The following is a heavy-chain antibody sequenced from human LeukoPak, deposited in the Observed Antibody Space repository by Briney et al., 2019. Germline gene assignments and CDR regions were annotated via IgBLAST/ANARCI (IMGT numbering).Heavy chain of an antibody. Sequence: GGSLRLSCAASGFTLRTYTMNWVRQAPGKGLEWVSYISTSSSTIYYADSVKGRFTISRDNAKNSLYLQMNSLRAEDTAVYYCARESPRIVVPTTFDYCGQGTLVTVSS. D-gene: IGHD1-26*01. CDR3: ARESPRIVVPTTFDY. V-gene: IGHV3-48*01. J-gene: IGHJ4*02. CDR1: GFTLRTYT. CDR2: ISTSSSTI.